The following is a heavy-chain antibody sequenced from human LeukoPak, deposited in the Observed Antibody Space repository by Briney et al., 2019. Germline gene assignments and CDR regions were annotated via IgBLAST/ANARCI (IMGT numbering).Heavy chain of an antibody. CDR1: GGSFSGYY. CDR2: INHSGST. Sequence: SETLSLTCAVYGGSFSGYYWSWIRQPPGKGLEWIGEINHSGSTNYNPSLKSRVTISVDTSKNQFSLKLSSVTAADTAIYYCARDPIYTSDWYAATYWGQGTLVTVSS. CDR3: ARDPIYTSDWYAATY. J-gene: IGHJ4*02. D-gene: IGHD6-19*01. V-gene: IGHV4-34*01.